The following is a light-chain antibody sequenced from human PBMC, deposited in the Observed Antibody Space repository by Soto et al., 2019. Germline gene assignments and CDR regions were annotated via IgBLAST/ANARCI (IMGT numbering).Light chain of an antibody. Sequence: DIQMTQSPSSLSASLGDRVTITCRASQSINNYLNWYQQEEGKAPKLLIYAATSLQSGVPSRFSGSGSVTEFTLTISSLQPGDVATYYCQQRYNSPYTFGLGTKLEIK. CDR3: QQRYNSPYT. CDR2: AAT. V-gene: IGKV1-39*01. J-gene: IGKJ2*01. CDR1: QSINNY.